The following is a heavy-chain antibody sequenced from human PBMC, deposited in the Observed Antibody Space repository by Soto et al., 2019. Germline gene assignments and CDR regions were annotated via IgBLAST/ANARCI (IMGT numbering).Heavy chain of an antibody. J-gene: IGHJ5*02. CDR2: ISAYNGNT. D-gene: IGHD2-15*01. Sequence: ASVKVSCKASGCTFSSYAISWVRQAPGQGLEWMGWISAYNGNTNYAQNFQGRVTLTTDTSTSTAYMELRSLRSDDTAVYYCARAAGYCSGGSCGWFDPWGQGTLVTVSS. CDR1: GCTFSSYA. V-gene: IGHV1-18*01. CDR3: ARAAGYCSGGSCGWFDP.